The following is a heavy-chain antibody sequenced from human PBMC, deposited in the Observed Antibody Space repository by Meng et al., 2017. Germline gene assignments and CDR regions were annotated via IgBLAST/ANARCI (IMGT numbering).Heavy chain of an antibody. CDR3: ARVGYDFWSGSWWEVQVSPTQYGMDI. J-gene: IGHJ6*02. Sequence: GGSLRPSCAASGFIFSRYEMNWVRQAPGKGLEWVSYISSSGSTIYYADSVKGRFTISRDNAKNSLYLQMNSLRAEDTAVYYCARVGYDFWSGSWWEVQVSPTQYGMDIWGQGTTVTVSS. D-gene: IGHD3-3*01. V-gene: IGHV3-48*03. CDR1: GFIFSRYE. CDR2: ISSSGSTI.